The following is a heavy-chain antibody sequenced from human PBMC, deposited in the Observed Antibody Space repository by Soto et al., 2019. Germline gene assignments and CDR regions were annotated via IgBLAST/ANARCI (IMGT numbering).Heavy chain of an antibody. J-gene: IGHJ4*02. D-gene: IGHD2-15*01. CDR2: ISANNGDT. V-gene: IGHV1-18*01. CDR1: GYTFTSYG. CDR3: ARDFRSSCTGSSCIYFDY. Sequence: ASVKVSCQASGYTFTSYGFSWVRQAPGQGLEWVGWISANNGDTNSAKTLQGRVTLTTDTSTGTAYMDLTSLRSDDTAVYYCARDFRSSCTGSSCIYFDYWGQGTQVTVSS.